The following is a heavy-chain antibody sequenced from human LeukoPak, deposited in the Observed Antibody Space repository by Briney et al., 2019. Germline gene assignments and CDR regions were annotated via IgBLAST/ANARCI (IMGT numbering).Heavy chain of an antibody. D-gene: IGHD2-21*02. V-gene: IGHV1-18*01. Sequence: ASVKVSCMASGYRVTSFGLSWVRQAPGQGPEWMGWISAASGSTNYAQKFQDRVTMTTDTSTTTVYMELRSLRSDDTAVYYCAKEQEGTAIGGVFDYWGQGTVVTVSS. CDR1: GYRVTSFG. CDR2: ISAASGST. CDR3: AKEQEGTAIGGVFDY. J-gene: IGHJ4*02.